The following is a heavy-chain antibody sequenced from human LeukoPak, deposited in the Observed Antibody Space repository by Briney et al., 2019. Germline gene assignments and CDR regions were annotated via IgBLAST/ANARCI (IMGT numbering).Heavy chain of an antibody. CDR3: ARGGGNYYDSSGYFYYFDY. J-gene: IGHJ4*02. D-gene: IGHD3-22*01. Sequence: SETLSLTCAVYGGSFSGYYWTWIRQPPGKGLEWIGEINHSGSTNYNPSLKSRVTVSVDTSKNQFSLKLSSVTAADTAVYYCARGGGNYYDSSGYFYYFDYWGQGTLVTVSS. CDR1: GGSFSGYY. V-gene: IGHV4-34*01. CDR2: INHSGST.